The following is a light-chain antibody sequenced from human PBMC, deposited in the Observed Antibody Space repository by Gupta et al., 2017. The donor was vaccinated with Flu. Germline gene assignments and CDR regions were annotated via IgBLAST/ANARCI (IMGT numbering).Light chain of an antibody. V-gene: IGLV1-44*01. CDR1: NSNIGSNT. Sequence: QSVLTQPPSASETPGQRVTISCSGSNSNIGSNTVSWYQQFPGTAPKLLIHSENQRPSGVPDRFSGSKSGTSASLAISGLQSEDEAVYHCAAWDDSPNGQVFGGGTKLTVL. CDR2: SEN. J-gene: IGLJ3*02. CDR3: AAWDDSPNGQV.